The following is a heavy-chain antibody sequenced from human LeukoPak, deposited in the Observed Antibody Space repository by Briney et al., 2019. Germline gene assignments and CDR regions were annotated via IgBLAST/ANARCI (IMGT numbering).Heavy chain of an antibody. CDR2: ISAYNGNT. CDR1: GYTFTSYG. CDR3: ARAPGYDFWSGYSKFDY. D-gene: IGHD3-3*01. J-gene: IGHJ4*02. V-gene: IGHV1-18*01. Sequence: ASVKASCKASGYTFTSYGISWVRQAPGQGLEWMGWISAYNGNTNYAQKLQGRVTMTTDTSTSTAYMELRSLRSDDTAVYYCARAPGYDFWSGYSKFDYWGQGTLVTVSS.